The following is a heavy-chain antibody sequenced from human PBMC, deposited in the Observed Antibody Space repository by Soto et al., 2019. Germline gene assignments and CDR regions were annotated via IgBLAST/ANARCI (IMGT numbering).Heavy chain of an antibody. J-gene: IGHJ6*02. V-gene: IGHV1-2*04. D-gene: IGHD3-10*01. CDR1: GYTFTGYY. CDR2: INPNSGGT. CDR3: ARAYRGPYYYGSGSSGYYYGMDV. Sequence: GASVKVSCKASGYTFTGYYMHWVRQAPGQGLEWMGWINPNSGGTNYAQKFQGWVTMTRDTSISTAYMELSRLRSDDTAVYYCARAYRGPYYYGSGSSGYYYGMDVWGQGTTVTVSS.